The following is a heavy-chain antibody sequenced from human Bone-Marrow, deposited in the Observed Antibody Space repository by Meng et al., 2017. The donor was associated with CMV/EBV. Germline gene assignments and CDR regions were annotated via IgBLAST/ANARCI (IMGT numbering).Heavy chain of an antibody. CDR2: IYYTGST. CDR1: DDSISSSTYY. CDR3: ARGEVWDNNIWYYY. J-gene: IGHJ4*02. V-gene: IGHV4-39*07. D-gene: IGHD6-13*01. Sequence: GSLRLSCTVSDDSISSSTYYWGWIRQPPGKRLEWIASIYYTGSTYYNPSLQSRVTISIDTSKNQFSLMLNSVTAADTAVYYCARGEVWDNNIWYYYWGEGTLVTVSS.